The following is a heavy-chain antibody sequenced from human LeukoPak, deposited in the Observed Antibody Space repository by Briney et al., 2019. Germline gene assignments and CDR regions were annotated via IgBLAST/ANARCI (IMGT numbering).Heavy chain of an antibody. Sequence: SETLSLTCAVYGGSFRGYYWSGIRQPPGKGLEWIGEINHSGSTNYNPSLKSRVTISVDTSKNQFSLKLSSVTAADTAVYYCARAPIFGVVILYYYGMDVWGQGTTVTVSS. J-gene: IGHJ6*02. D-gene: IGHD3-3*01. V-gene: IGHV4-34*01. CDR3: ARAPIFGVVILYYYGMDV. CDR1: GGSFRGYY. CDR2: INHSGST.